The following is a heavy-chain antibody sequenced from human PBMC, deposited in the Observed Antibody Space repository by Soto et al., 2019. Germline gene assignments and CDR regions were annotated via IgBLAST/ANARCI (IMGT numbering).Heavy chain of an antibody. CDR1: GYTFTSYA. J-gene: IGHJ4*02. CDR2: INAGNGNT. D-gene: IGHD3-10*01. CDR3: ARDLRRGPFDY. Sequence: XSVKVSCKASGYTFTSYAMPWVRQAPGQRLEWMGWINAGNGNTKYSQKFQGRVTITRDTSASTAYMELSSLRSEDTAVYYCARDLRRGPFDYWGQGCLVTVSS. V-gene: IGHV1-3*01.